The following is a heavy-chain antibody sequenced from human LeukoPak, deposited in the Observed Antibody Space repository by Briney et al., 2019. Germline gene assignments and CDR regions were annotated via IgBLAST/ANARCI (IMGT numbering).Heavy chain of an antibody. D-gene: IGHD4-17*01. CDR2: IYPGDSDT. CDR1: GYSFTSYW. J-gene: IGHJ3*02. Sequence: GESLKISCKGSGYSFTSYWIGWVRQMPGKGLEWRGIIYPGDSDTRYSPSFQGQVTISADKSISTAYVQWSSLKASDTAMYYCARLKRDDGDSLDAFDIWGQGTMVTVSS. CDR3: ARLKRDDGDSLDAFDI. V-gene: IGHV5-51*01.